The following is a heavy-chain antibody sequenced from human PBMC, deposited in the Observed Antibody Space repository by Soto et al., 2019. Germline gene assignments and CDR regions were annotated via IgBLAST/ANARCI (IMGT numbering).Heavy chain of an antibody. CDR3: ARGGDIDY. D-gene: IGHD2-21*01. CDR1: GGSFSGYY. V-gene: IGHV4-34*01. Sequence: QVQLQQWGAGLLKPSETLSLTCFVSGGSFSGYYWSWIRQPPGKGLEWIGEINHGGSTNYNPSLKSRFTISVDTSTNQFSLKLSSVTAADTAVYYCARGGDIDYWGQATLVTVSS. CDR2: INHGGST. J-gene: IGHJ4*02.